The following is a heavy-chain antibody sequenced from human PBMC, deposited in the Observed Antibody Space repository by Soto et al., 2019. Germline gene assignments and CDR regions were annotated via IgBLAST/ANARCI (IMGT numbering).Heavy chain of an antibody. J-gene: IGHJ6*02. V-gene: IGHV5-51*01. CDR2: IYPGDSDT. D-gene: IGHD3-9*01. CDR3: ARAPNDYNILTGYPRGAMDV. Sequence: GESLKISCKGSRYSFTSYWIGWVRQMPGEGLEWMGIIYPGDSDTRYSPSFQGQVTISADKSISTAYLQWSSLKASDTAMYYCARAPNDYNILTGYPRGAMDVWGQGTTVTVSS. CDR1: RYSFTSYW.